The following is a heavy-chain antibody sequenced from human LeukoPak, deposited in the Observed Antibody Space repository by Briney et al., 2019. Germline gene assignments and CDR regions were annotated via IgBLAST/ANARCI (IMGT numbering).Heavy chain of an antibody. Sequence: SETLSLTCTVSGASISSYYWSWIRQPPGKGLEWIGYIYYSGSTNYNPSLKSRLTISTDTSKNQFSLKLSSVTAADTAVYYCARDLSMVRGVIHDYWGQGTLVTVSS. V-gene: IGHV4-59*01. D-gene: IGHD3-10*01. J-gene: IGHJ4*02. CDR2: IYYSGST. CDR3: ARDLSMVRGVIHDY. CDR1: GASISSYY.